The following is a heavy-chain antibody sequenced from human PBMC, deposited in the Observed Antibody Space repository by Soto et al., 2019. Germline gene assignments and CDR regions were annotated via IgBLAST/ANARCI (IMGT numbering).Heavy chain of an antibody. CDR2: IWFDGSKT. V-gene: IGHV3-33*08. CDR1: GFTFSSYG. J-gene: IGHJ6*03. CDR3: ARDAGFYYLDV. Sequence: QVQLVESGGGVVQPGTSLRLSCAPSGFTFSSYGMHWVRQAPGKGLEWVAVIWFDGSKTYYADPVKGRFTISRDNSNNALYLQMNSLRADDTAVYYCARDAGFYYLDVWGKGTTVTVSS.